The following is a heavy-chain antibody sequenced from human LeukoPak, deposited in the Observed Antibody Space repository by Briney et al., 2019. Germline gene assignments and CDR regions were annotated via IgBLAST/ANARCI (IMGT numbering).Heavy chain of an antibody. CDR3: ARESAGGPDY. Sequence: PGGSLRLSCAASGFTLSTYWMSWVRQAPGEGLEWVANIKPDGSEQYYVDSVRGRFTISRDNAKNSLYLQMNSLRAEDTAIYYCARESAGGPDYWGQGTLVTVSS. V-gene: IGHV3-7*05. D-gene: IGHD6-19*01. CDR1: GFTLSTYW. CDR2: IKPDGSEQ. J-gene: IGHJ4*02.